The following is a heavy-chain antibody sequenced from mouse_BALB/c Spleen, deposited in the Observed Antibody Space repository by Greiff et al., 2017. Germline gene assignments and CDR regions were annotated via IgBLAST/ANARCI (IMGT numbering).Heavy chain of an antibody. CDR2: ISSGSSTI. CDR3: ARSWDFAMDY. V-gene: IGHV5-17*02. J-gene: IGHJ4*01. CDR1: GFTFSSFG. Sequence: EVQVVESGGGLVQPGGSRKLSCAASGFTFSSFGMHWVRQAPEKGLEWVAYISSGSSTIYYADTVKGRFTISRDNPKNTLFLQMTSLRSEDTAMYYCARSWDFAMDYWGQGTSVTVSS.